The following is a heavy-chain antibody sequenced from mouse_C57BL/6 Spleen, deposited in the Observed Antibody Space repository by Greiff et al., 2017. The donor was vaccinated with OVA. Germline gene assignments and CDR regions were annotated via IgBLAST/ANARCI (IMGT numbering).Heavy chain of an antibody. V-gene: IGHV5-16*01. Sequence: VQLVESEGGLVQPGSSMKLSCTASGFTFSDYYMAWVRQVPEKGLEWVANINYDGSSTYYLDSLKSRFIISRDNAKNILYLQMSSLKSEDTATYYCARGSSYAMDYWGKGTSVTVSS. CDR2: INYDGSST. CDR3: ARGSSYAMDY. D-gene: IGHD1-1*01. J-gene: IGHJ4*01. CDR1: GFTFSDYY.